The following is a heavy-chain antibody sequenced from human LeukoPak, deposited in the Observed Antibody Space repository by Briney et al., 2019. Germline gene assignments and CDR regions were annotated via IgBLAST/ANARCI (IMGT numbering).Heavy chain of an antibody. D-gene: IGHD4-23*01. J-gene: IGHJ4*02. CDR3: AKSLDYGGNRARLDF. Sequence: GGSLRLSCAASGFTFSSYEMNWVRQAPGKGLEWVSAVSGSGSTTYYARSVKGRFTVSRDNSKNTLYLQMNSLRVDDAAVYYCAKSLDYGGNRARLDFWGQGTLVTVSS. CDR2: VSGSGSTT. CDR1: GFTFSSYE. V-gene: IGHV3-23*01.